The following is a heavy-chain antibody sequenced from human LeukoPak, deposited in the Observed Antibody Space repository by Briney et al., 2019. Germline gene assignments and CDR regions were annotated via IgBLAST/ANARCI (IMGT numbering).Heavy chain of an antibody. CDR1: GGTFSSYA. J-gene: IGHJ4*02. V-gene: IGHV1-69*13. Sequence: SVKVSCKASGGTFSSYAISWVRQAPGQGLEWMGGIIPIFGTANYAQKFQGRVTVTADESTSTAYMELSSLRSEDTAVYYCARAGSGELLPNYYFDYWGQGTLVTVSS. D-gene: IGHD1-26*01. CDR3: ARAGSGELLPNYYFDY. CDR2: IIPIFGTA.